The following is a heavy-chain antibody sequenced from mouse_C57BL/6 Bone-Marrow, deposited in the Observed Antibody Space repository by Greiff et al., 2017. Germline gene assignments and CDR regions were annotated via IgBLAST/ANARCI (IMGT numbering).Heavy chain of an antibody. CDR3: ARRRLLRYYYAMDY. Sequence: QVQLQQPGAELVRPGTSVKLSCKASGYTFTSYWMHWVKQRPGQGLEWIGVIDPSDSYTNYNQKFKGKATLTVDTSSSTAYMQLSSLTSEDSAVYYCARRRLLRYYYAMDYWGQGTSVTVSS. J-gene: IGHJ4*01. CDR1: GYTFTSYW. V-gene: IGHV1-59*01. D-gene: IGHD1-1*01. CDR2: IDPSDSYT.